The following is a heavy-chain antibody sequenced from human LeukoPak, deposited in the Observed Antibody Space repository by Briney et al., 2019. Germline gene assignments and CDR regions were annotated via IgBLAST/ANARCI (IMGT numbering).Heavy chain of an antibody. CDR2: ISPSGST. D-gene: IGHD2-2*01. CDR3: ARVSYQEGVDY. J-gene: IGHJ4*02. V-gene: IGHV4-61*02. Sequence: PSETLSLTCTVSGGSISGGSYYWTWLRQPAGKGLEWIGRISPSGSTNHNPSLTSRVTISVDTSKNQFSLKLNYVTAADAAVYYCARVSYQEGVDYWGQGTLVTVSS. CDR1: GGSISGGSYY.